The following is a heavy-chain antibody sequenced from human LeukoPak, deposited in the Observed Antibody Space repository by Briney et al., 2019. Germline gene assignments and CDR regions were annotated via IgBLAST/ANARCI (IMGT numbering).Heavy chain of an antibody. D-gene: IGHD5-18*01. V-gene: IGHV1-46*01. CDR3: AIIGVDTAMVNWFDP. J-gene: IGHJ5*02. Sequence: ASVRVSCKASGYTFTSYYMHWVRQAPGQGLEWMGIINPSGGSTSYAQKFQGRVTMTRDMSTSTVYMELSSLRSEDTAVYYCAIIGVDTAMVNWFDPWGQETLVTVSS. CDR1: GYTFTSYY. CDR2: INPSGGST.